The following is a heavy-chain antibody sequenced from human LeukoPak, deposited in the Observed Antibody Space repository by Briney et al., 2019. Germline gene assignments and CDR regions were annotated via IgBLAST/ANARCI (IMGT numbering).Heavy chain of an antibody. Sequence: ASVKVSCKASGYTFTGYDINWVRQATGQGLEWMGIINPSGGSTSYAQKFQGRVTMTRDTSTSTVYMELSSLRSEDTAVYYCAREAQHYYGSGGDYWGQGTLVTVSS. J-gene: IGHJ4*02. V-gene: IGHV1-46*01. D-gene: IGHD3-10*01. CDR3: AREAQHYYGSGGDY. CDR1: GYTFTGYD. CDR2: INPSGGST.